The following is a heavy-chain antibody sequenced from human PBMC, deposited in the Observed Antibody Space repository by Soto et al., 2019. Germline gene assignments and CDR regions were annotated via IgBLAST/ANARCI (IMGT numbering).Heavy chain of an antibody. CDR1: GFTFSSYA. Sequence: GGSVRLSCAASGFTFSSYAMSWVRQAPGKGLEWVSAISGSGGSTYYADSVKGRFTISRDNSKNTLYLQMNSLRAEDTAVYYCAKDQGRYSGYDYPYWGQGTLVTVSA. J-gene: IGHJ4*02. CDR2: ISGSGGST. V-gene: IGHV3-23*01. CDR3: AKDQGRYSGYDYPY. D-gene: IGHD5-12*01.